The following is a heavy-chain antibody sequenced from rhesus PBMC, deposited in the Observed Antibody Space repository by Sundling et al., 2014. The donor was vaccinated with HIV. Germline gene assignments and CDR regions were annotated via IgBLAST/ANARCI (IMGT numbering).Heavy chain of an antibody. D-gene: IGHD6-25*01. CDR3: ARPGIEATYNYLDV. CDR2: SMVVVRAP. J-gene: IGHJ5-1*01. Sequence: QVQLQESGPSSGEAFGDPCPSPALSLAAPPGLVTGGSGSASPQGRGWNGLGASMVVVRAPNTTPPSKSRVSISIDSSKNQFSLNLRSVTAADTAVYYCARPGIEATYNYLDVWGPGVLSPSPQ. CDR1: AAPPGLVTG. V-gene: IGHV4-93*02.